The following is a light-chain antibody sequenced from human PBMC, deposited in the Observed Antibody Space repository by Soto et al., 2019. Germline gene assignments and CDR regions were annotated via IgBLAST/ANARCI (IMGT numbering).Light chain of an antibody. V-gene: IGKV3-15*01. CDR3: QQYNNWPPTWT. CDR1: QSVGSN. CDR2: GVS. J-gene: IGKJ1*01. Sequence: EILMTQSPATLSVSPGERASLSCRASQSVGSNLAWYQHKPGQAPRLLMYGVSTRATDIPARFSGSGSGTEFTLTISSLQSEDFAVYYRQQYNNWPPTWTFGQGTKVDIK.